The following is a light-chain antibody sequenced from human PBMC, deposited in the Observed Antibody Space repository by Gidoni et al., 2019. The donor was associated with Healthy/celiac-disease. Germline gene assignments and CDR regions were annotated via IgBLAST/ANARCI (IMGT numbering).Light chain of an antibody. CDR2: SAS. CDR1: QSVSSN. CDR3: QQYNTWPQT. J-gene: IGKJ4*01. Sequence: EIAMTQSPATLSVSPGKRATLSCRASQSVSSNLAWYHQKPGQAPRLLIYSASTRATGIPARFIGSGSGREFTLTISSLQSEDFAVYYCQQYNTWPQTFGGGTKVEIK. V-gene: IGKV3-15*01.